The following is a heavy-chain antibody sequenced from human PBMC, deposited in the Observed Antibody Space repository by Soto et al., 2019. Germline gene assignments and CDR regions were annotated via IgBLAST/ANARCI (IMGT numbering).Heavy chain of an antibody. CDR1: GGTFSSYA. CDR3: AAVLRYFDSLAYFQH. J-gene: IGHJ1*01. CDR2: IIPIFGTA. V-gene: IGHV1-69*06. Sequence: SVKVSCKASGGTFSSYAISCVLQSPLQWLEWVGGIIPIFGTANYAQKFQGRVTITADKSTSTAYMELSSLRSEDTAVYYCAAVLRYFDSLAYFQHWGQGTLVTVSS. D-gene: IGHD3-9*01.